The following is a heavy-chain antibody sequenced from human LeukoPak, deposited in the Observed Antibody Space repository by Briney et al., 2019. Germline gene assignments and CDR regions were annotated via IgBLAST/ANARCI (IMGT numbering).Heavy chain of an antibody. V-gene: IGHV3-7*01. J-gene: IGHJ4*02. CDR2: INQGGSVK. CDR3: ARFGYSGWNLEY. CDR1: GFTFSNYA. D-gene: IGHD5-12*01. Sequence: GGSLRLSCAASGFTFSNYAMSWVRQAPGKGLEWVANINQGGSVKYYVDSVKGRFTISRDDAESSLYVQMNSLRDEDTAVYYCARFGYSGWNLEYWGQGTLVTVSS.